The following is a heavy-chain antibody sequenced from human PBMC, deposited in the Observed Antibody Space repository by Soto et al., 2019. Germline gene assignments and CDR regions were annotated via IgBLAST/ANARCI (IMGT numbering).Heavy chain of an antibody. CDR1: GYSFTSYW. D-gene: IGHD3-10*01. J-gene: IGHJ6*02. CDR2: IDPSDSYT. Sequence: GESLKISCKGSGYSFTSYWISWVRQMPGKFLEWMGRIDPSDSYTNYSPSFQGHVTISADKSISTAYLQWSSLKASDTAMYYCARTTYYYGSGSYKVNYYGMDVWGQGTTVTVSS. CDR3: ARTTYYYGSGSYKVNYYGMDV. V-gene: IGHV5-10-1*01.